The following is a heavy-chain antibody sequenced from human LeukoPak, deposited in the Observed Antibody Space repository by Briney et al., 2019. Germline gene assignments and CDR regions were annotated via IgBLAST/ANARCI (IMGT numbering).Heavy chain of an antibody. D-gene: IGHD3-10*01. Sequence: SETLSLTCTVSGGSISSGDYYWSWIRQPPGKGLEWIGYIYYSGSTYYNPSLKSRVTISVDTSKNQFSLKLSSVTAADTAVYYCARWFGGSWDWFDPWGQGTLVTVSS. CDR1: GGSISSGDYY. J-gene: IGHJ5*02. V-gene: IGHV4-30-4*01. CDR2: IYYSGST. CDR3: ARWFGGSWDWFDP.